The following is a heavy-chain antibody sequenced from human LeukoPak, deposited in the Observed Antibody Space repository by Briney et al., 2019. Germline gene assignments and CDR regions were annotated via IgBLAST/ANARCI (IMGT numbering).Heavy chain of an antibody. V-gene: IGHV3-66*01. J-gene: IGHJ4*02. CDR1: GFTFSSYN. CDR2: IYSGTT. CDR3: ARGLRRGFDH. D-gene: IGHD4-17*01. Sequence: GGSLRLSCAASGFTFSSYNMNWVRQAPGKGLEWVSVIYSGTTNYADSVKGKFTISRDNSKNTLFLQMNSLRAEDTAVYYCARGLRRGFDHWGQGTLVTVSS.